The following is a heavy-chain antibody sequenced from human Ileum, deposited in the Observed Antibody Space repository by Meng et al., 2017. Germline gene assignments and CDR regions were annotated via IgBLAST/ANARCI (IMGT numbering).Heavy chain of an antibody. CDR3: ARHGGYYQDY. Sequence: VQLQESGPGLLKSSGTLSLTCAVSGGSITTNSYWSWVRQSPEKGLEWIGRIDHSGSPYYNPSLKSRVTMSVDKSKSQVSLQLTSVTAADTAVYYCARHGGYYQDYWGQGTLVTVSS. CDR2: IDHSGSP. J-gene: IGHJ4*02. CDR1: GGSITTNSY. D-gene: IGHD4-23*01. V-gene: IGHV4-4*02.